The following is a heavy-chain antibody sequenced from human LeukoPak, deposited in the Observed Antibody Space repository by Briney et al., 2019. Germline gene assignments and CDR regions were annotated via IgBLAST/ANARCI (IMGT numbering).Heavy chain of an antibody. D-gene: IGHD2-21*02. Sequence: GGSLRLSCAASGFTFSSYWMHWVRQAPGKGLVWVSAISGSGGSTYYADSVKGRFTISRDNSKNTLYLQMNSLRAEDTAVYYCAKDRHIVVVTAFNYYYGMDVWGQGTTVTVSS. V-gene: IGHV3-23*01. CDR2: ISGSGGST. CDR3: AKDRHIVVVTAFNYYYGMDV. J-gene: IGHJ6*02. CDR1: GFTFSSYW.